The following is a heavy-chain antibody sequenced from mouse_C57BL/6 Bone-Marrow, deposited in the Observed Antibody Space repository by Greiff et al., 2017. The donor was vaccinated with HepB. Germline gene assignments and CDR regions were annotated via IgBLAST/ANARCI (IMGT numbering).Heavy chain of an antibody. V-gene: IGHV14-4*01. CDR1: GFNIKDDY. D-gene: IGHD1-1*01. Sequence: EVKLVESGAELVRPGASVKLSCTASGFNIKDDYMHWVKQRPEQGLEWIGWIDPENGDTEYASKFQGKATITADTSSNTAYLQLSSLTSEDTAVYYWTPFFYYGSSYGYFDVWGTGTTVTVSS. CDR2: IDPENGDT. J-gene: IGHJ1*03. CDR3: TPFFYYGSSYGYFDV.